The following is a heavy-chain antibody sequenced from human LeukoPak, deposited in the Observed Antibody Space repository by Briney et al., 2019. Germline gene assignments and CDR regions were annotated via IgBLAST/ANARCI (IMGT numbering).Heavy chain of an antibody. Sequence: PSETLSLTCTVSGGSISSSGYYWSWIRQPPGKGLEWIGEINHSGSTNYNPSLKSRVTISVDTSKNQFSLKLSSVTAADTAVYYCARGPAVPTPFDPLYYYYYGMDVWGQGTTVTVSS. CDR1: GGSISSSGYY. CDR2: INHSGST. CDR3: ARGPAVPTPFDPLYYYYYGMDV. V-gene: IGHV4-39*07. D-gene: IGHD2-2*01. J-gene: IGHJ6*02.